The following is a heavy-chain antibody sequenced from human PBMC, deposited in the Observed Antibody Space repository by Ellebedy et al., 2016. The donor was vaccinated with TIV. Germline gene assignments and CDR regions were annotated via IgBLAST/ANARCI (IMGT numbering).Heavy chain of an antibody. CDR3: ARHLPGGSKEGVWDY. V-gene: IGHV4-59*08. CDR1: GGSISSYY. D-gene: IGHD1-26*01. J-gene: IGHJ4*02. CDR2: IYYSGST. Sequence: MPGGSLRLSCTVSGGSISSYYWSWIRQPPGKGLEWIGYIYYSGSTNYNPSLKSRVTISVDTSKNQFSLKLSSVTAADTAVYYCARHLPGGSKEGVWDYWGQGTLVTVSS.